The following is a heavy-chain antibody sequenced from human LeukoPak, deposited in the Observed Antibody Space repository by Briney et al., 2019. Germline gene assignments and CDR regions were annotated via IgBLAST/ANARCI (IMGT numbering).Heavy chain of an antibody. D-gene: IGHD6-13*01. CDR2: IGGSCDTP. CDR3: AKAGGADSSSWYLYFDY. V-gene: IGHV3-23*01. CDR1: AFTFTSYA. Sequence: GRSRRLSWAASAFTFTSYAMSWVRQAPGEWIDWVSFIGGSCDTPSYADSMRGRLTTSRDSSKNTLFLQMNSQRAEDTAIYYCAKAGGADSSSWYLYFDYWGQGTLVTVSS. J-gene: IGHJ4*02.